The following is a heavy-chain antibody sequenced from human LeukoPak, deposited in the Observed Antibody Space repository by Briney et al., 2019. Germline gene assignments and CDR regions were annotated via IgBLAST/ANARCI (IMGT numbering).Heavy chain of an antibody. CDR1: GFTFSGYG. V-gene: IGHV3-30*18. CDR3: AKDLRSSGWFGPLDY. CDR2: ISYDGGNK. Sequence: PGGSLRLSCAASGFTFSGYGMHWVRQAPGKGLEWVAVISYDGGNKYYADSVKGRFTISRDNSKNTLYLQMNSLRAEDTAVYYCAKDLRSSGWFGPLDYWGQGTLVTVSS. D-gene: IGHD6-19*01. J-gene: IGHJ4*02.